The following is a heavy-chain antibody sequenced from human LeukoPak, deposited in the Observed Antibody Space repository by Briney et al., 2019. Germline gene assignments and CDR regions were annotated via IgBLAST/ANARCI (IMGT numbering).Heavy chain of an antibody. CDR3: ARGVVGPRPWGWFDP. D-gene: IGHD2-15*01. CDR2: ISYDGSNK. V-gene: IGHV3-30*04. J-gene: IGHJ5*02. CDR1: GFTFSSYA. Sequence: GRSLRLSCAASGFTFSSYAMHWVRQAPGKGLEWVAVISYDGSNKYYADSVKGRFTISRGNSKNTLYLQMNSLRAEDTAVYYCARGVVGPRPWGWFDPWGQGTLVTVSS.